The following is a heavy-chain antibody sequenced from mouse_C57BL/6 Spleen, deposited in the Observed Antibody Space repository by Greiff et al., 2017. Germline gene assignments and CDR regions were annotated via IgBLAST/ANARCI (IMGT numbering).Heavy chain of an antibody. Sequence: QVQLQQSGAELARPGASVKLSCKASGYTFTSYGISWVKQRTGQGLEWIGEIYPRSGNTYYNEKFKGKATLPADKSSSTAYMELRSLTSEDSAVYFWARIPTTMVTKGAMDYWGQGTSVTVSA. V-gene: IGHV1-81*01. D-gene: IGHD2-2*01. CDR1: GYTFTSYG. CDR3: ARIPTTMVTKGAMDY. CDR2: IYPRSGNT. J-gene: IGHJ4*01.